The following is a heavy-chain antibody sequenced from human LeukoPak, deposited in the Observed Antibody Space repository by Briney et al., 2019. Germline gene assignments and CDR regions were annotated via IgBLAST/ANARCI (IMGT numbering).Heavy chain of an antibody. Sequence: PSETLSLTCVVSGGSLSTHHWSWIRQSPGRGLEWIGYISDSGSTNYNPSLKSRVTVSVDTSKNQFSLMLSSVTAADTAVYYCARGYDSSAYYPFNYWGQGTLVTVSS. CDR1: GGSLSTHH. D-gene: IGHD3-22*01. J-gene: IGHJ4*02. CDR2: ISDSGST. CDR3: ARGYDSSAYYPFNY. V-gene: IGHV4-59*11.